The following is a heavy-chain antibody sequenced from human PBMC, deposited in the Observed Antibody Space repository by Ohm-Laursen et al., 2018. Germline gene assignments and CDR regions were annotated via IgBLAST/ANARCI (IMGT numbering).Heavy chain of an antibody. CDR2: ISHDGSNK. D-gene: IGHD3-16*01. V-gene: IGHV3-30*03. Sequence: SLRLSCAASGFTFSSYGMLWVRQTPGKGLEWLAVISHDGSNKYYADSVKGRFTISRDNSKNTLFLQMNSLRLEDTAVYYCAREAWGSYDYWGQGTLVTVSS. J-gene: IGHJ4*02. CDR1: GFTFSSYG. CDR3: AREAWGSYDY.